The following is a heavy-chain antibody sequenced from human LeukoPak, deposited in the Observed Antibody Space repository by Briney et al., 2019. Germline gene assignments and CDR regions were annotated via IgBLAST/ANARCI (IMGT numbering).Heavy chain of an antibody. J-gene: IGHJ6*02. D-gene: IGHD5-18*01. CDR2: IWYDGSNK. CDR1: GFTFSSYG. Sequence: GGSLRLSCAASGFTFSSYGMHWVRQAPGKGLEWVAVIWYDGSNKYYADSVKGRFTISRDNSKNTLYLQMNSLRAEDTAVYYCARVQAMAQPYYYYGMDVWGQGTMVTVSS. CDR3: ARVQAMAQPYYYYGMDV. V-gene: IGHV3-33*01.